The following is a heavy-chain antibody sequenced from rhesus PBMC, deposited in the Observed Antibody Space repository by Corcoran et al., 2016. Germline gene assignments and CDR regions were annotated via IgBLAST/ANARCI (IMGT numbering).Heavy chain of an antibody. Sequence: EVQLVESGGGLVQPGGSLRLSCAASGFTFSNVWMNWVRQAPGKGLEWVARIKSKAVCRTADYAASVKGRVTISRADSKNTLYRQMNSLKTADTAVYYCTTPDYGSNYIDYWGQGVLVTVSS. J-gene: IGHJ4*01. CDR2: IKSKAVCRTA. CDR1: GFTFSNVW. CDR3: TTPDYGSNYIDY. D-gene: IGHD4-29*01. V-gene: IGHV3-30*01.